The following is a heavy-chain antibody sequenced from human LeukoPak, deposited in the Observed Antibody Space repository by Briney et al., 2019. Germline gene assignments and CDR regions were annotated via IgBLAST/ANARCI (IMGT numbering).Heavy chain of an antibody. J-gene: IGHJ3*02. V-gene: IGHV7-4-1*02. Sequence: GASLKVSCKASRYTFTSYAMNWVRQAPGQGLEWMGWINTNTGNPTYAQGFTGRFVFSLDTSVSTAYLQISSLKAEDTAVYYCARDGDLSAAGTDDAFDIWGQGTMVTVSS. CDR3: ARDGDLSAAGTDDAFDI. D-gene: IGHD6-13*01. CDR1: RYTFTSYA. CDR2: INTNTGNP.